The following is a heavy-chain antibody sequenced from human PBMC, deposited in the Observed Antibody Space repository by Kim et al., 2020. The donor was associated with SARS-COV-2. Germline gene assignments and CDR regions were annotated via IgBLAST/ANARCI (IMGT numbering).Heavy chain of an antibody. CDR1: GGTFSSYA. CDR3: ARHDYSSGWYVDP. V-gene: IGHV1-69*13. CDR2: IIPIFGTA. Sequence: SVTVSCKASGGTFSSYAISWVRQAPGQGLEWMGGIIPIFGTANYAQKFQGRVTITADESTSTAYMELSSLRSEDTAVYYCARHDYSSGWYVDPWGQGTLVSVSS. D-gene: IGHD6-19*01. J-gene: IGHJ5*02.